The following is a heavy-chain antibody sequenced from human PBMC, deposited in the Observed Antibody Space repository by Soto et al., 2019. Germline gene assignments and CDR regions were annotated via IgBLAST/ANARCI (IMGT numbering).Heavy chain of an antibody. J-gene: IGHJ3*02. D-gene: IGHD6-19*01. CDR2: INHSGST. CDR1: GGSFSGYY. Sequence: SETLSLTCAVYGGSFSGYYWSWIRQPPGKGLEWIGEINHSGSTNYNPSLTSRVTISVDTSKNQFSLKLTSVTAADTAVYFCARTGYSSGWYKAAFDIWGQGTMVTVSS. CDR3: ARTGYSSGWYKAAFDI. V-gene: IGHV4-34*01.